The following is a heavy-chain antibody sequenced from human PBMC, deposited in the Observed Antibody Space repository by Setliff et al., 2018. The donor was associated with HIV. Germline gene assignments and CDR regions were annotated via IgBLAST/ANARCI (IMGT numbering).Heavy chain of an antibody. Sequence: GGSLRLSCASSGFTFSTYAMSWVRQAPGKGLEWVSSISASGGSKYSQKLQGRVAITGDTSASTAYMELSSLRSEDTAVYYCATYYFDYWGQGTLVTVSS. CDR2: ISASGGSK. CDR1: GFTFSTYA. J-gene: IGHJ4*02. V-gene: IGHV3-23*01. CDR3: ATYYFDY.